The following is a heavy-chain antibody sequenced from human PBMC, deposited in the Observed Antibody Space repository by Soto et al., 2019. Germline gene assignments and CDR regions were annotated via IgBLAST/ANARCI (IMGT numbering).Heavy chain of an antibody. CDR3: AREADYVNWFDP. D-gene: IGHD4-17*01. V-gene: IGHV3-48*01. CDR2: ISSSSSTI. CDR1: GFTFSSYS. J-gene: IGHJ5*02. Sequence: PWGSLRLSCAASGFTFSSYSMNWVRQAPGKGLEWVSYISSSSSTIYYADSVKGRFTISRDNAKNSLYLQMNSLRAEDTAVSYCAREADYVNWFDPWGQGTLVTVSS.